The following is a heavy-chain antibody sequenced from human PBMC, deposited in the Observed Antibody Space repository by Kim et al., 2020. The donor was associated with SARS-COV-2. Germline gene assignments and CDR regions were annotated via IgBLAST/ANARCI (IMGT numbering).Heavy chain of an antibody. Sequence: GGSLRLSCAASGFTFSSYGMHWVRQARGKVVWGVAVISYEGRVMYCVESVKGRFTISRDNSKNTLYLQMNSLRAEDTAVYYCAKGGSSWYGSLGYFDYWGQGTLVTVS. D-gene: IGHD6-13*01. CDR1: GFTFSSYG. CDR3: AKGGSSWYGSLGYFDY. J-gene: IGHJ4*02. V-gene: IGHV3-30*18. CDR2: ISYEGRVM.